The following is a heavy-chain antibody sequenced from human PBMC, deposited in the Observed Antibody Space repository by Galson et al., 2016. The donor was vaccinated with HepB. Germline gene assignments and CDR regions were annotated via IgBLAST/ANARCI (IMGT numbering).Heavy chain of an antibody. J-gene: IGHJ4*01. CDR1: GFSFTHYG. V-gene: IGHV3-48*01. D-gene: IGHD4-11*01. Sequence: SLRLSCAASGFSFTHYGMNWVRQAPGKGLKWVSYVSYSGVTINYADSVQGRLIISRDNAEDSLYLQMNSLRADDTAVYYCVRGRSNGNFFEYWGQGTLVTVSS. CDR2: VSYSGVTI. CDR3: VRGRSNGNFFEY.